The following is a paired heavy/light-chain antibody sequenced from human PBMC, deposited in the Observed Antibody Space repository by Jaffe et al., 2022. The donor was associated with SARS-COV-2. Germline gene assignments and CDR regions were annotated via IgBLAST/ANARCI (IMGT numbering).Light chain of an antibody. CDR2: GAS. Sequence: EIVLTQSPGTLSLSPGERATLSCRASQSVTSNYLAWYQQKPGQGPRLLIYGASSRATAIPDRFSGSGSGTDFILTISRLEPEDFAVYYCQQYGASPRTFGQGTKLEI. CDR3: QQYGASPRT. J-gene: IGKJ2*01. V-gene: IGKV3-20*01. CDR1: QSVTSNY.
Heavy chain of an antibody. J-gene: IGHJ4*02. CDR1: GFSFSIYD. D-gene: IGHD2-21*01. CDR2: INSGGTAM. CDR3: ARPIHCGIAASCYDDY. Sequence: EVQLVESGGDLVQPGGSLRLSCVASGFSFSIYDMSWVRQAPGKGLEWVSYINSGGTAMYYADSVKGRFTVSRDNAENSLYLQMNSLRAEDTALYFCARPIHCGIAASCYDDYWGQGTLVTVSS. V-gene: IGHV3-48*01.